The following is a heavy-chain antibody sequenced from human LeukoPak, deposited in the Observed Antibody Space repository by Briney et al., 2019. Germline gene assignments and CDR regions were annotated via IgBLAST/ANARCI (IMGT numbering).Heavy chain of an antibody. CDR2: ISSSSSYI. CDR1: GLTFKNYG. J-gene: IGHJ5*02. Sequence: TGGSLRLSCATSGLTFKNYGMHWVRQAPGKGLEWVSSISSSSSYIYYADSVKGRFTISRDNAKNSLYLRMNSLRAEDTAVYYCARAAIRYQLLNWFDPWGQGTLVTVSS. D-gene: IGHD2-2*01. V-gene: IGHV3-21*01. CDR3: ARAAIRYQLLNWFDP.